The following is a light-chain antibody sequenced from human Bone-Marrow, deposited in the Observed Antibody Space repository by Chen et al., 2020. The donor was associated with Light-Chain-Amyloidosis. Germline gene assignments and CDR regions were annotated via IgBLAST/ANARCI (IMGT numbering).Light chain of an antibody. V-gene: IGLV3-25*03. CDR3: QSAESSGTYEVI. Sequence: SYELTQPPSVSVSPGPTARITCSGDDLPTKYAYWYHQKPGQAPVLVIHRDTERPSGISERFSGSSSGTTATLTVSGVQAEDEADYHCQSAESSGTYEVIFGGGTKLTVL. CDR1: DLPTKY. CDR2: RDT. J-gene: IGLJ2*01.